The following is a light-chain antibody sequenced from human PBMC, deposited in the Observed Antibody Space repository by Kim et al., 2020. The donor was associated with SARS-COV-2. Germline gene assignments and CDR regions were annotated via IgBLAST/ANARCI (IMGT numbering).Light chain of an antibody. CDR1: QSVYNG. CDR3: QQYNRWPLT. V-gene: IGKV3-15*01. CDR2: GAS. J-gene: IGKJ4*01. Sequence: EIVMTQSPATLSVSPGERVTLSCRARQSVYNGLAWYQQKRGQPPRLLVYGASTRASGIPARFSGSGSGTEFTLTISGLQSEDFTIYFCQQYNRWPLTFGGGTKVDIK.